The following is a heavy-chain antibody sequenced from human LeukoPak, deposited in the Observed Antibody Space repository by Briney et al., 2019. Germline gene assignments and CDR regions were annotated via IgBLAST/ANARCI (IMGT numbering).Heavy chain of an antibody. J-gene: IGHJ4*02. D-gene: IGHD1-26*01. CDR1: GGTFSSYA. CDR3: ARSGIVATGHYLDL. Sequence: SVKVSCKASGGTFSSYAISWVRQAPGQGLAWMGGIIPIFGTANYAQKFQGRVTITADKSTSTAYMELSSLRSEDTAVYYCARSGIVATGHYLDLWGQGTLVTVSS. V-gene: IGHV1-69*06. CDR2: IIPIFGTA.